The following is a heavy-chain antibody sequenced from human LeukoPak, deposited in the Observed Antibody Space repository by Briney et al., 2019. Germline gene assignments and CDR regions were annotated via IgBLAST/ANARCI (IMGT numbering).Heavy chain of an antibody. Sequence: SETLSLTCAVYGGSFSGYYWNWIRQPPGKGLEWIGEINHSGSANYNPSLKSRVSMSVDTSKNQFSLRLTSVTAADTAVYYCARGDIATPGAAFDSWGQGTPIIVSS. V-gene: IGHV4-34*01. D-gene: IGHD6-13*01. J-gene: IGHJ4*02. CDR3: ARGDIATPGAAFDS. CDR2: INHSGSA. CDR1: GGSFSGYY.